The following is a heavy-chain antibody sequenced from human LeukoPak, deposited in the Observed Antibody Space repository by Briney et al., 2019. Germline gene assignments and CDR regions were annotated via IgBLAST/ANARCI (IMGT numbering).Heavy chain of an antibody. Sequence: PGGSLRLPCAASGFTFSDYYMSWIRQAPGKGLEWVSYISSSGSTIYYADSVKGRFTISRDNAKNSLYLQMNSLRAEDTAVYYCAREATVTTPYFDYWGQGTLVTVSS. D-gene: IGHD4-17*01. CDR1: GFTFSDYY. V-gene: IGHV3-11*01. CDR2: ISSSGSTI. CDR3: AREATVTTPYFDY. J-gene: IGHJ4*02.